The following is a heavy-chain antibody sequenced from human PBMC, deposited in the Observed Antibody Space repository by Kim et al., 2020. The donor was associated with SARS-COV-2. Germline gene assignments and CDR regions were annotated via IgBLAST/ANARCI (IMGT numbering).Heavy chain of an antibody. V-gene: IGHV4-39*01. CDR3: ARQRGYYYGSGSYYFGMDV. D-gene: IGHD3-10*01. J-gene: IGHJ6*02. CDR2: IYYSGST. Sequence: SETLSLTCTVSGGSISSSSYYWGWIRQPPGKGLEWIGSIYYSGSTYYNPSLKSRVTISVDMSKNQFSLKLSSVTAADTAVYYCARQRGYYYGSGSYYFGMDVWGQGTTVTVSS. CDR1: GGSISSSSYY.